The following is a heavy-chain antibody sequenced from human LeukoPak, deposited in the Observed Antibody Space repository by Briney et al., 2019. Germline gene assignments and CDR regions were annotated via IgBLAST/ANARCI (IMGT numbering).Heavy chain of an antibody. D-gene: IGHD2-2*01. CDR2: ISAYNGNT. J-gene: IGHJ5*02. CDR3: ARDPKIVVPAAEVWFDP. CDR1: GYTFTSYG. V-gene: IGHV1-18*01. Sequence: ASVKVSCEASGYTFTSYGISWVRQAPGQGLEWMGWISAYNGNTNYAQKLQGRVTMTTDTSTSTAYMELRSLRSDDTAVYYCARDPKIVVPAAEVWFDPWGQGTLVTVSS.